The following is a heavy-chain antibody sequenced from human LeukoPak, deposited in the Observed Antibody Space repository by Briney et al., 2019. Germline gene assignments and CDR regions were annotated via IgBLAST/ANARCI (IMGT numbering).Heavy chain of an antibody. CDR2: ISGSGGST. J-gene: IGHJ4*02. CDR1: GFTFSSYA. CDR3: ARSGGVAADFDY. V-gene: IGHV3-23*01. Sequence: GGSLRLSCAASGFTFSSYAMSWVRQAPGKGLEWVSAISGSGGSTYYADSVKGRFTISRDNAKNSLYLQMNSLRAEDTAVYYCARSGGVAADFDYWGQGTLVTVSS. D-gene: IGHD6-19*01.